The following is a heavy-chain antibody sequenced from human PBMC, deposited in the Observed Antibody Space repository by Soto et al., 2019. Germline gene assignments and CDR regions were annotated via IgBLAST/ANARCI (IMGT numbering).Heavy chain of an antibody. Sequence: EVQLVESGGGLVQPGRSLRLSCAASGFTFDDYAMHWVRQAPGKGLEWVSGISWNSGSIGYADSVKGRFTISRDNAKNSLYLQMNSLRAEDTALYYCAREDGDTAMVNFDYWGQGTLVTVSS. CDR2: ISWNSGSI. CDR1: GFTFDDYA. J-gene: IGHJ4*02. D-gene: IGHD5-18*01. CDR3: AREDGDTAMVNFDY. V-gene: IGHV3-9*01.